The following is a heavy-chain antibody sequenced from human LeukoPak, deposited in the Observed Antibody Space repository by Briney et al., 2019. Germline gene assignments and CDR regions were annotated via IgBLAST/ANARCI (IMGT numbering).Heavy chain of an antibody. V-gene: IGHV3-21*01. D-gene: IGHD4-17*01. CDR1: GFTFSSHS. CDR3: ARDGVYGDYAY. J-gene: IGHJ4*02. CDR2: ISSSSSCI. Sequence: GGSLRLSCAASGFTFSSHSMNWVRQAPGKGLEWVSSISSSSSCIYYADSVKGRFTISRDNAKNSLYLQMNSLRAEDTAVYYCARDGVYGDYAYWGQGTLVTVSS.